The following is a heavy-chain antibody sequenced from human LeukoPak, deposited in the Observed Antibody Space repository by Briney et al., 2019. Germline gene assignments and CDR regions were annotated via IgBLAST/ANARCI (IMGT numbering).Heavy chain of an antibody. Sequence: GASVKVSCKASGYTFTSYGISWVRQAPGQGLEWMGWISAYNGNTNYAQKLQGRVTMTTDTSTSTAYMELRSLRSEDTAVYYCARETPQSIAAPLYGMDVWGQGTTVTVSS. D-gene: IGHD6-6*01. CDR3: ARETPQSIAAPLYGMDV. V-gene: IGHV1-18*01. CDR1: GYTFTSYG. J-gene: IGHJ6*02. CDR2: ISAYNGNT.